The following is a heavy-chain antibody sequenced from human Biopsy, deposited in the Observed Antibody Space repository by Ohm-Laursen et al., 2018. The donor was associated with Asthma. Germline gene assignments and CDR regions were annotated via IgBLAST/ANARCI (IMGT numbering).Heavy chain of an antibody. CDR3: ARAVDYSHYYGIDV. Sequence: ASVKVSCKTSGYTFNSAGVTWVRQAPGQGLEWMGWISVYNGNAKVAQKLQDRVTMITDTSTSTAYMELRSLGSDDTAVYFCARAVDYSHYYGIDVWGQGTTVTVS. CDR1: GYTFNSAG. V-gene: IGHV1-18*01. CDR2: ISVYNGNA. J-gene: IGHJ6*02. D-gene: IGHD3-10*01.